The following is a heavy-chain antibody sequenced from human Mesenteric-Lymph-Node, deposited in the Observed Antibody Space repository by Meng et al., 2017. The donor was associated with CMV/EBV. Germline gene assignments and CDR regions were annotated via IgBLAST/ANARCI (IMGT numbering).Heavy chain of an antibody. J-gene: IGHJ2*01. D-gene: IGHD2-2*01. Sequence: EFGAEVKKPGESLKISCKGSGYSFSGYWIAWVRQVPGEGLDWMGIIYPGNSDTRYSPSFQGQITMSADKSTDSAYLQWSSLKASDSAMYYCATSPGVPGATYFDLWGRGTLVTVSS. CDR2: IYPGNSDT. CDR3: ATSPGVPGATYFDL. CDR1: GYSFSGYW. V-gene: IGHV5-51*03.